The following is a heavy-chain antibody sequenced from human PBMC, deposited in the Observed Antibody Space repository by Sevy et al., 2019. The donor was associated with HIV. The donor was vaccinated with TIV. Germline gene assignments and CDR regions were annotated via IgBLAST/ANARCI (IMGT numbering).Heavy chain of an antibody. V-gene: IGHV1-2*06. Sequence: ASVKVSCKASGYTFTGYYMHWVRQAPGQGLEWMGRINPNSGGTNYAQKFQGRVTMTRDTSISTAYMELSRLRSDDTAVYYCARDLIAAAGTWGYYYGMDVWGQGTTVTVSS. CDR2: INPNSGGT. J-gene: IGHJ6*02. D-gene: IGHD6-13*01. CDR3: ARDLIAAAGTWGYYYGMDV. CDR1: GYTFTGYY.